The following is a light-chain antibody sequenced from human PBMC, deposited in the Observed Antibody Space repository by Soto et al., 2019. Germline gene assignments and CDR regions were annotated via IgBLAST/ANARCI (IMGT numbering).Light chain of an antibody. Sequence: EIVFTQSPGTLSFSPGERATLSCRASQRVSSGYVAWYQQKPGQAPRLLIYGASSRATGIPDRFRASASGTDFTLTISRLEPEDFAVYFCQQYGGSPAITFGQGTRLEIK. CDR2: GAS. J-gene: IGKJ5*01. CDR1: QRVSSGY. V-gene: IGKV3-20*01. CDR3: QQYGGSPAIT.